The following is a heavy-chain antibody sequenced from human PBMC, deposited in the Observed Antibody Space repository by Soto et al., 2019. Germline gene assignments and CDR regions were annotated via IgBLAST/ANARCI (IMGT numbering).Heavy chain of an antibody. V-gene: IGHV1-18*01. D-gene: IGHD1-1*01. Sequence: QVHLVQSGAEVKKHGASVKVSCKGSGYTFTSYGITWVRQAPGQGLEWMGWISAHNGNTDYAQKLQGRVTVTRDTSPSTAYMELRSLRSDDTAVYYCARGRYGDYWGQGALVTVSS. CDR1: GYTFTSYG. CDR3: ARGRYGDY. CDR2: ISAHNGNT. J-gene: IGHJ4*02.